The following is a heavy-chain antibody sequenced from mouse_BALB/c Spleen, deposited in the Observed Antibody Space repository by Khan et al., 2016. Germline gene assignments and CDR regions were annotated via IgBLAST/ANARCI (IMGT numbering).Heavy chain of an antibody. Sequence: QVQLKESGAELVKPGASVKLSCKASGYTFTSYYMYWVKQRPGQGLERIGEINPSNGGTNFNEKFKSKATLPVDKSSSTAYMQLSSLTSEDSAVYCCTGGGYDYDSWGQGTTLTVSA. CDR1: GYTFTSYY. V-gene: IGHV1S81*02. J-gene: IGHJ2*01. D-gene: IGHD2-4*01. CDR2: INPSNGGT. CDR3: TGGGYDYDS.